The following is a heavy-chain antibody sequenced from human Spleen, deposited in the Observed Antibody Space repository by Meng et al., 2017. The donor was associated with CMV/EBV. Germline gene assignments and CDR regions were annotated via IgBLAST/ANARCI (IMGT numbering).Heavy chain of an antibody. Sequence: ASAKVSCKASGYTFITYGITWVRQAPGQGLEWMGWISTYNDNTNYAQNLQGRVTMTTDTSSSTAYMELRSLRSDDTAVYYCARDMFGSSSGTFGGYWGQGTLVTVSS. CDR2: ISTYNDNT. CDR3: ARDMFGSSSGTFGGY. D-gene: IGHD6-6*01. J-gene: IGHJ4*02. V-gene: IGHV1-18*01. CDR1: GYTFITYG.